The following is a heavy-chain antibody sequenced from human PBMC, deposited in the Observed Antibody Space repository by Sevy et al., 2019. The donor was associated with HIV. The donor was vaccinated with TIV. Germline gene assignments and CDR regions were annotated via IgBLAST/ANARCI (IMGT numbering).Heavy chain of an antibody. Sequence: KQSQTLSLTCVISGDSVSSNRAAWNWISQSPSRGLEWLGRTYYRSKWYTDYAVSVKSRITINPDTSKNQVSLQLNSVTPEDTAVYYCTRGAHSLDYWGQGTLVTVSS. CDR1: GDSVSSNRAA. V-gene: IGHV6-1*01. J-gene: IGHJ4*02. CDR2: TYYRSKWYT. D-gene: IGHD2-15*01. CDR3: TRGAHSLDY.